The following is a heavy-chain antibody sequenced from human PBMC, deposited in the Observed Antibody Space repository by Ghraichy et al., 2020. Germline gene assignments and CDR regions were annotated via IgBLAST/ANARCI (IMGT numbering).Heavy chain of an antibody. Sequence: GGSLRLTCAEPEFTFDGYPMTWLRQAPGKGLEWVSTLGADGRSTFYADSVKGRFTISRDKSKRTMYLQMNSLRADDTAVYYCAKEGGRLGEGAFDVWGQGTKVTGPS. CDR2: LGADGRST. V-gene: IGHV3-23*01. CDR3: AKEGGRLGEGAFDV. D-gene: IGHD3-10*01. J-gene: IGHJ3*01. CDR1: EFTFDGYP.